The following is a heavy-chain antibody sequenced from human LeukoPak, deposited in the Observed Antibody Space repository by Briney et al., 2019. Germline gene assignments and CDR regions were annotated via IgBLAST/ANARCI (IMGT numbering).Heavy chain of an antibody. CDR2: IYSGGST. CDR3: ARRRGGDYYGSGSYPYYYYYGMGV. D-gene: IGHD3-10*01. V-gene: IGHV4-4*07. Sequence: SEILSFTGTAAGGFISSAFCSWLRAPAGKRQGWTARIYSGGSTYYTDSLKSRVTISVDTSKNQFSLKLSSVTAADTAVYYCARRRGGDYYGSGSYPYYYYYGMGVWGQGTTVTVSS. J-gene: IGHJ6*02. CDR1: GGFISSAF.